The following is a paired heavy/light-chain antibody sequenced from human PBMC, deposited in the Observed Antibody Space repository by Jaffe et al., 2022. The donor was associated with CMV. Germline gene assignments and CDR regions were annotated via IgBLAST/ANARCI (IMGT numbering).Light chain of an antibody. V-gene: IGKV1-39*01. Sequence: DIQMTQSPSSLSASVGDRVTITCRASQSISSYLNWYQQKPGKAPKLLIYAASSLQSGVPSRFSGSGSGTDFTLTISSLQPEDFATYYCQQSYSTRYTFGQGTKLEIK. CDR2: AAS. CDR1: QSISSY. CDR3: QQSYSTRYT. J-gene: IGKJ2*01.
Heavy chain of an antibody. D-gene: IGHD5-12*01. CDR2: IYYSGST. V-gene: IGHV4-59*01. CDR1: GGSISSYY. CDR3: ARERPLVEMATIYGRPGGDGMDV. J-gene: IGHJ6*02. Sequence: QVQLQESGPGLVKPSETLSLTCTVSGGSISSYYWSWIRQPPGKGLEWIGYIYYSGSTNYNPSLKSRVTISVDTSKNQFSLKLSSVTAADTAVYYCARERPLVEMATIYGRPGGDGMDVWGQGTTVTVSS.